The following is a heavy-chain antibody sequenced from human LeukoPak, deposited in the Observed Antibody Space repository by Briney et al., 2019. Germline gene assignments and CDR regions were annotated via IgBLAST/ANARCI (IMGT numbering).Heavy chain of an antibody. V-gene: IGHV4-39*07. J-gene: IGHJ5*02. D-gene: IGHD3-10*01. CDR3: ATMPWFGELPAA. CDR2: IYYSGST. Sequence: SETLSLTCTVSGGSISSSSYYWGWLRQPPGKGLEWIGSIYYSGSTYYNPSLKSRVTISVHTSKNQFSLKLSSVPAADTAVYYCATMPWFGELPAAWGQGTLVTVSS. CDR1: GGSISSSSYY.